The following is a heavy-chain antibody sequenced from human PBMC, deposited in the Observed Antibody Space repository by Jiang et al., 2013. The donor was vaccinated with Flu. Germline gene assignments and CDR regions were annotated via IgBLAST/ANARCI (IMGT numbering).Heavy chain of an antibody. CDR2: IIPIFGTA. D-gene: IGHD1-26*01. Sequence: SSYAISWVRQAPGQGLEWMGGIIPIFGTANYAQKFQGRVTITADESTSTAYMELSSLRSEDTAVYYCARDSAWELLGHYYYGMDVWGQGTTVTVSS. CDR3: ARDSAWELLGHYYYGMDV. V-gene: IGHV1-69*01. J-gene: IGHJ6*02. CDR1: SSYA.